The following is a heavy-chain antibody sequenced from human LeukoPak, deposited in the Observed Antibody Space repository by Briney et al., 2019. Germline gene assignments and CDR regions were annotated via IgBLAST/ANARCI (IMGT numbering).Heavy chain of an antibody. Sequence: GESLKISCKGSGYSFTSYWIGWVRQMPGKGLEWMGIIYPGDSDTRYSPSFQGQVTISADKSISTAYLQWSSLKASDTAMYYCATHARKHYYDSSGYLDYGMDVWGQGTTVTVSS. D-gene: IGHD3-22*01. J-gene: IGHJ6*02. CDR3: ATHARKHYYDSSGYLDYGMDV. CDR1: GYSFTSYW. CDR2: IYPGDSDT. V-gene: IGHV5-51*01.